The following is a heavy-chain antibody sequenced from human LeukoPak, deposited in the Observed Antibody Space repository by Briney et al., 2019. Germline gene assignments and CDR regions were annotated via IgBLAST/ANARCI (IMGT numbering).Heavy chain of an antibody. V-gene: IGHV3-30-3*01. Sequence: PGRSLRLSCAASGFTFSSYAMHWVRQAPGKGLEWVAVISYDGSNKYYADSVKGRSTISRDNSKNTLYLQMNSLRAEDTAVYYCVKTYCSITRCSPGFDSWGQGTLVTVSS. CDR3: VKTYCSITRCSPGFDS. CDR1: GFTFSSYA. D-gene: IGHD3-10*01. CDR2: ISYDGSNK. J-gene: IGHJ4*02.